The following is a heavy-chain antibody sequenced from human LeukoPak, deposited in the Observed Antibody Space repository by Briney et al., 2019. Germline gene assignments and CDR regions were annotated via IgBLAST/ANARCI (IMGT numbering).Heavy chain of an antibody. CDR2: ISAYNGNT. CDR3: ARDHTYYYDSSGYYSRFDY. CDR1: GYTFTSYG. J-gene: IGHJ4*02. Sequence: GASXKVSCKASGYTFTSYGISWGRQAPGQGLEWMGWISAYNGNTNYAQKLQGRVTMTTDTSTSTAYMELRSLRSDDTAVYYCARDHTYYYDSSGYYSRFDYWGQGTLVTVSS. D-gene: IGHD3-22*01. V-gene: IGHV1-18*01.